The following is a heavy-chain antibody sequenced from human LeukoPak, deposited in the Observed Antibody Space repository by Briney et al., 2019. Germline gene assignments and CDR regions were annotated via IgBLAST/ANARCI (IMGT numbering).Heavy chain of an antibody. J-gene: IGHJ6*03. V-gene: IGHV3-21*01. D-gene: IGHD6-13*01. CDR1: GFTFSSYS. Sequence: GGSLRLSCAASGFTFSSYSMNWVRQAPGKGLEWVSSISSSSSYIYYADSVKGRFTISRDNAKNSLYLQMNSLRAEDTAVYYCARVMGRSSSSSWYGDYYMDVWGKGTTVTVSS. CDR3: ARVMGRSSSSSWYGDYYMDV. CDR2: ISSSSSYI.